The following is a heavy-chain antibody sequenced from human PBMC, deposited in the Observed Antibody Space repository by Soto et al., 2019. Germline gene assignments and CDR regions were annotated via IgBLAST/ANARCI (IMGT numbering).Heavy chain of an antibody. CDR1: GGSISSSSYY. CDR2: IYYSGST. Sequence: SETLSLTCTVSGGSISSSSYYWGWIRQPPGKGLEWIGSIYYSGSTYYNPSLKSRVTISVDTSKNQFSLKLSSVTAADTAVYYCARHREAGTVTTFDYWGQGTLVTVSS. D-gene: IGHD4-17*01. V-gene: IGHV4-39*01. CDR3: ARHREAGTVTTFDY. J-gene: IGHJ4*02.